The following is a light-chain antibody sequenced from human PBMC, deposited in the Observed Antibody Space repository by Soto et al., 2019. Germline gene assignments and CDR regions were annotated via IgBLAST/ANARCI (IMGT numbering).Light chain of an antibody. V-gene: IGKV1-27*01. CDR2: GAS. J-gene: IGKJ2*01. CDR1: QAIRIY. CDR3: QKYDSAPYT. Sequence: DIQMTHSPSSLSASVGDRVAITCRASQAIRIYLAWYQQKPGKAPKLLIYGASTLQSGVPSRFSGSGSGTDFTLTISSLQPEDVATYFCQKYDSAPYTFGQGTKLEIK.